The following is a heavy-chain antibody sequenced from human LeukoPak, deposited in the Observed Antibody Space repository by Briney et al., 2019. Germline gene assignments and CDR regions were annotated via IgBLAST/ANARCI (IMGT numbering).Heavy chain of an antibody. CDR2: IHYSGST. Sequence: SETMSPTWTVAGGSISRYFWSWIRQTAGKGLEWIGDIHYSGSTNYNPSLKSRVTISVDTSKNQFSLKLTSVTAADTAVYYCARQGVSSYQYYFDYWGQGTLVTVSS. V-gene: IGHV4-59*08. D-gene: IGHD3-22*01. J-gene: IGHJ4*02. CDR1: GGSISRYF. CDR3: ARQGVSSYQYYFDY.